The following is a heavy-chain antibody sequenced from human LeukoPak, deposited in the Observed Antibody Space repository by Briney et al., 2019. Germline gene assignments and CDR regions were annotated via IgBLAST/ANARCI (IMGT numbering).Heavy chain of an antibody. CDR1: GFYFANYA. CDR2: TVGGGSPNT. CDR3: AKQREPTAHFWSGLDY. D-gene: IGHD3-3*01. J-gene: IGHJ4*02. Sequence: GGSLRLSCAASGFYFANYAMSWVRQAPGKGLEWVSATVGGGSPNTYHADSVKGRFTISRDNSKNTLFLQMNSLRAEDTAVYYCAKQREPTAHFWSGLDYWGQGTLVTVSS. V-gene: IGHV3-23*01.